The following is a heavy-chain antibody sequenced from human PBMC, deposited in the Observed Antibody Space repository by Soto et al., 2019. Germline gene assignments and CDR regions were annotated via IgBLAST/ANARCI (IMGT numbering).Heavy chain of an antibody. D-gene: IGHD4-17*01. V-gene: IGHV2-26*01. CDR2: IFSHALK. CDR1: GFSLSNAGMG. J-gene: IGHJ5*02. Sequence: SGPTLVNPTETLTLTCTVSGFSLSNAGMGVSWIRQPPENALEWPAHIFSHALKFYLTSLTSSLTIHKDTSKSQVVPTMTNMDPVDPATYFSAPRTTTVTWWFDPWGQGTLVTVSS. CDR3: APRTTTVTWWFDP.